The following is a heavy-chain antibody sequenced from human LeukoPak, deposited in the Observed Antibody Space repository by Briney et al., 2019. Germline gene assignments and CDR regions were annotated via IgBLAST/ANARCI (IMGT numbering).Heavy chain of an antibody. CDR2: INPNSGGT. J-gene: IGHJ4*02. CDR1: GGTFSSYA. Sequence: ASVKVSCKASGGTFSSYAISWVRQAPGQGLEWMGRINPNSGGTNYAQKFQGRVTMTRDTSISTAYMELSRLRSDDTAVYYCAKFLPTHIVVANYYFDYWGQGTLVTVSS. V-gene: IGHV1-2*06. D-gene: IGHD2-21*01. CDR3: AKFLPTHIVVANYYFDY.